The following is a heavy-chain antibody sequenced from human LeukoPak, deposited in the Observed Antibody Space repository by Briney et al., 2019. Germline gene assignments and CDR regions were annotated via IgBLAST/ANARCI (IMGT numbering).Heavy chain of an antibody. CDR2: IYNSGSA. V-gene: IGHV4-30-4*01. CDR3: ARGGRRSYLAEHY. J-gene: IGHJ4*02. Sequence: PSETLSLTCTVSGGSISSGDYYWSWIRQPPGKGLEWIGYIYNSGSAYYNPSLKSRVTISVDTSRNQFSLKVRSVTAADTAVYYCARGGRRSYLAEHYWGQGTLVTVSS. CDR1: GGSISSGDYY. D-gene: IGHD3-10*01.